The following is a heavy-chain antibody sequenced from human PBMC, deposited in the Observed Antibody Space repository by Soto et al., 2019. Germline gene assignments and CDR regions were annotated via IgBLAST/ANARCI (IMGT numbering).Heavy chain of an antibody. CDR2: IIPVFGTA. CDR3: AKVRYSSPMGYYYGMDV. CDR1: RVAFSKFI. V-gene: IGHV1-69*01. J-gene: IGHJ6*02. Sequence: QAQLEQSGGEVKKPGSSVKVSCKASRVAFSKFIVTWVRQAPGVGLEWVGGIIPVFGTANYAQKFQGRVTITADESTSTSYKEVNNLRSEDTAVYYCAKVRYSSPMGYYYGMDVWGQGTTVTVSS. D-gene: IGHD2-2*01.